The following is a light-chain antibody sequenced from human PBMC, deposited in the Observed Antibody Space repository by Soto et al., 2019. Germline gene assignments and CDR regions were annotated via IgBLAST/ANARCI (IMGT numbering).Light chain of an antibody. Sequence: IVMTQSPDTLTVSPGETVTLSCRASQSLSDNLAWYQQKTGQPPRLPIFRASTRASGIPARFSGGGSGTEFTLTISRLQSEDFAVYYCQQYGNWPPWTFGPGTKVDIK. CDR1: QSLSDN. CDR2: RAS. J-gene: IGKJ1*01. CDR3: QQYGNWPPWT. V-gene: IGKV3-15*01.